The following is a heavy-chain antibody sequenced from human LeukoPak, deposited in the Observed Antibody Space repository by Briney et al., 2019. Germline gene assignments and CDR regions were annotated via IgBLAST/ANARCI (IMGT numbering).Heavy chain of an antibody. CDR3: MRVHGGYDYY. CDR1: GGSISFNGYH. J-gene: IGHJ4*02. D-gene: IGHD5-12*01. V-gene: IGHV4-39*07. Sequence: PSETLSLTCTVSGGSISFNGYHWGWIRQSPGKGLELIGTFDHSGSSYYNPSLKSRGTIPVDTSKNYVSLKLSSVTAADTAVYYCMRVHGGYDYYWGQGTLVTVSS. CDR2: FDHSGSS.